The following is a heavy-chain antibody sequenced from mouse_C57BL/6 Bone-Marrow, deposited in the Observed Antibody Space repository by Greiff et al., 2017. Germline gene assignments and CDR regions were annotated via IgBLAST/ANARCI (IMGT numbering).Heavy chain of an antibody. CDR2: IYPGSGST. V-gene: IGHV1-55*01. CDR1: GYTFTSYW. J-gene: IGHJ4*01. CDR3: ARGDSSGYLYYAKDY. D-gene: IGHD3-2*02. Sequence: QVQLQQPGAELVKPGASVKMSCKASGYTFTSYWITWVKQRPGQGLEWIGDIYPGSGSTNYNEKFKSKATLTVDTSSSTAYMQLSSLTSEDSAVYYCARGDSSGYLYYAKDYWGQGTSVTVSS.